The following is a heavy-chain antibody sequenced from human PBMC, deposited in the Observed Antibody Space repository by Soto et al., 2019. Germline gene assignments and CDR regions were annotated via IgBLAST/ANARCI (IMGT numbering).Heavy chain of an antibody. V-gene: IGHV1-24*01. Sequence: ASVKVCCKVSGDTLTELSMHWVRQAPGQGLEWMGGFDPEDGETIYAQKFQGRVTMTEDTSTDTAYMELSSLRSEDTAVYYCATAFYGITIFGVVPSDYYYMDVWGKGTTVTVSS. CDR3: ATAFYGITIFGVVPSDYYYMDV. D-gene: IGHD3-3*01. J-gene: IGHJ6*03. CDR2: FDPEDGET. CDR1: GDTLTELS.